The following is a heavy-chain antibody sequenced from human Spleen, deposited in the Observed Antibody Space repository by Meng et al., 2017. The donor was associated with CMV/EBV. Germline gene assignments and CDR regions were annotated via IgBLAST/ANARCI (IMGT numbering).Heavy chain of an antibody. J-gene: IGHJ4*02. D-gene: IGHD3-3*01. Sequence: SVKVSCKASGYTFTGYYMHWVRQAPGQGLEWMGRIIPILGIANYAQKFQGRVTITADKSTSTAYMELSSLRSEDTAVYYCARGAFNDFWSGLPHYNWGQGTLVTVSS. CDR2: IIPILGIA. V-gene: IGHV1-69*02. CDR1: GYTFTGYY. CDR3: ARGAFNDFWSGLPHYN.